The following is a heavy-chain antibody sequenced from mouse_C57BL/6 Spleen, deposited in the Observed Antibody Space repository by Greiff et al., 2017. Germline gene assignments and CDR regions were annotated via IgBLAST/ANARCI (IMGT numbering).Heavy chain of an antibody. CDR2: FHPYNDDT. Sequence: QVQLKQSGAELVKPGASVKMSCKASGYTFTTYPIEWMKQNHGKSLEWIGNFHPYNDDTKYNEKFKGKATLTVEKSSSTVYLELSRLTSDDSAVYYCARAYYGSSFTYYFDYWGQGTTLTVSS. V-gene: IGHV1-47*01. CDR3: ARAYYGSSFTYYFDY. CDR1: GYTFTTYP. J-gene: IGHJ2*01. D-gene: IGHD1-1*01.